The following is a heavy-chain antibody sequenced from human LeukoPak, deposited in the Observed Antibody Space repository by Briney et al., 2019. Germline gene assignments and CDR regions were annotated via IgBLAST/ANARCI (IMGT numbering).Heavy chain of an antibody. V-gene: IGHV1-3*01. J-gene: IGHJ4*02. CDR1: GYTFTSYA. CDR3: ARGDCSGGSCYSF. CDR2: INAGNGNT. D-gene: IGHD2-15*01. Sequence: ASVKVSCKASGYTFTSYAMHWVRQAPGQRLEWMGWINAGNGNTKYSQKFQGRVTITRDTSASTAYMELSSLRSEDTAVYYCARGDCSGGSCYSFWGQGTLVTVSS.